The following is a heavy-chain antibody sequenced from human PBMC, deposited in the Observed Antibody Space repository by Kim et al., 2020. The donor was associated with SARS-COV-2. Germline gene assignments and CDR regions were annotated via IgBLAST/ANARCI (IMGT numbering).Heavy chain of an antibody. CDR1: GFTFSDYA. CDR2: IRSKTHGATI. CDR3: TRGRWELPH. Sequence: GGSLRLSCTASGFTFSDYAMTWVRQAPGKGLEWVGCIRSKTHGATIEYAASVEGRFTISRDDSKSIAYLQLNSLNTEDTAVYYCTRGRWELPHWGQGTL. D-gene: IGHD1-26*01. J-gene: IGHJ1*01. V-gene: IGHV3-49*04.